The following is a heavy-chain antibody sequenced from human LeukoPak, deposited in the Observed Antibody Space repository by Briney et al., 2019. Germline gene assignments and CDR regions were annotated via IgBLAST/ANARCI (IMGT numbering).Heavy chain of an antibody. Sequence: GGSLRLSCAASGFTFSSYGMHWVRQAPGKGLEWVAVIWYDGSNKYYADSVKGRFTISRDNSKNTLYLQMNSLRAEDTAVYYCAKSLGTGTTAAECFQHWGQGTLVTVSS. D-gene: IGHD1-7*01. V-gene: IGHV3-33*06. CDR1: GFTFSSYG. CDR3: AKSLGTGTTAAECFQH. CDR2: IWYDGSNK. J-gene: IGHJ1*01.